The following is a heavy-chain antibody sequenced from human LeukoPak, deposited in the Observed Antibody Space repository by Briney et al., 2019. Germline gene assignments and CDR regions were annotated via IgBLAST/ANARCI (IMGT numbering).Heavy chain of an antibody. V-gene: IGHV4-39*07. D-gene: IGHD1-20*01. CDR3: ACQSNWPTIDV. J-gene: IGHJ6*04. Sequence: SETLSLTCTVSGGSISSYYWSWIRRPPGKGLEWIGSIYSSGSTYYNPSLKSRVTILVDTSKNQFSLKLSSVTAADTAVYYCACQSNWPTIDVWGKGTTVTVSS. CDR2: IYSSGST. CDR1: GGSISSYY.